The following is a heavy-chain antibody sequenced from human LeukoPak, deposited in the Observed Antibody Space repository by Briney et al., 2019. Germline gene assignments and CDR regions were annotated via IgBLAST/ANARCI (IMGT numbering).Heavy chain of an antibody. CDR1: GGSFSGYY. CDR3: ARRRYSSYFDY. J-gene: IGHJ4*02. Sequence: SETLSLTCAVYGGSFSGYYWSWIRQPPGKGLEWIGEINHSGSTNYNPSLKSRVNISVDTSKNQFSLKLSSVTAADTAVYYCARRRYSSYFDYWGQGTLVTVSS. CDR2: INHSGST. V-gene: IGHV4-34*01. D-gene: IGHD6-13*01.